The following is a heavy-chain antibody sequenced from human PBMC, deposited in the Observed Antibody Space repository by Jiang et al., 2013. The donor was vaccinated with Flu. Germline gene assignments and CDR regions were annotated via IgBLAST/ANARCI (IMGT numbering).Heavy chain of an antibody. Sequence: VQLVESGGGLLQPGGSLRLSCAASGFTFSTYAMSWVRQSPGKGLEWVAGISGTGNTIYYADSVKGRFTLSRDNSKKTVYLQMNSLRREDTAIYYCAKGARPLAGRWLRHFDYWGQGTLLTVSS. CDR1: GFTFSTYA. V-gene: IGHV3-23*04. CDR2: ISGTGNTI. J-gene: IGHJ4*02. D-gene: IGHD6-19*01. CDR3: AKGARPLAGRWLRHFDY.